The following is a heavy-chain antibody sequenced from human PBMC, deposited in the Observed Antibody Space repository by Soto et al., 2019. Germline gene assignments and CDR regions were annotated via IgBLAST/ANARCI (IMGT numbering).Heavy chain of an antibody. CDR2: IVVGSGNT. CDR3: ATDKGDSYGYGNY. J-gene: IGHJ4*02. Sequence: SVKVSCKASGFTFTNSAVQWVRQARGQRLEWIGWIVVGSGNTNYAQKFQERVTITRDMSTTTAYMELSSLRSEDTAVYYCATDKGDSYGYGNYWGQGTLVTV. V-gene: IGHV1-58*01. CDR1: GFTFTNSA. D-gene: IGHD5-18*01.